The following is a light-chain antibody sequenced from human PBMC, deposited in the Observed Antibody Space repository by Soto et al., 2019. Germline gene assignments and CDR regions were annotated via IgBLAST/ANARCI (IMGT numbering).Light chain of an antibody. CDR3: QSHDRALNVYL. Sequence: QSALTQPASVSGSPGQSITISCTGTSSDVGGYNYVSWYQQHPGNAPKVMIYGVTNRPSGISNRFSGSKSGNTASLTLSGLQAEDEADYYCQSHDRALNVYLFGTGTKLTVL. V-gene: IGLV2-14*01. CDR2: GVT. CDR1: SSDVGGYNY. J-gene: IGLJ1*01.